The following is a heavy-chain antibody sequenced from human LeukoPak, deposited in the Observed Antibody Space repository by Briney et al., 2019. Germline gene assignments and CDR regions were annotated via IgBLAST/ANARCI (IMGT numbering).Heavy chain of an antibody. D-gene: IGHD6-19*01. CDR3: TLRAVAGSMTGGDY. Sequence: PGGSLRLSCAASGFTFSSYSMNWVRQAPGKGLEWVSSISSSSSYIYYADSVKGRFTISGDNAKNSLYLQMNSLRAEDTAVYYCTLRAVAGSMTGGDYWGQGTLVTVSS. CDR1: GFTFSSYS. V-gene: IGHV3-21*01. J-gene: IGHJ4*02. CDR2: ISSSSSYI.